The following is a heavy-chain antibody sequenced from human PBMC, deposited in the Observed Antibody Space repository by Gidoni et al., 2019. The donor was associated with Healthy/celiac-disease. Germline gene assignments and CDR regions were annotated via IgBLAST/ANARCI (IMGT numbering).Heavy chain of an antibody. V-gene: IGHV3-23*01. CDR2: ISGSGGST. CDR3: AKTLLIAAAGEYYFDY. D-gene: IGHD6-13*01. CDR1: GFTFSSYA. J-gene: IGHJ4*02. Sequence: EVQLLESGGGLVQPGGSLRLSCAASGFTFSSYAMSWVRQAPGKGLEWVSAISGSGGSTYYADSVKGRFTISRDNSKNTLYLQMNSLRAEDTAVYYCAKTLLIAAAGEYYFDYWGQGTLVTVSS.